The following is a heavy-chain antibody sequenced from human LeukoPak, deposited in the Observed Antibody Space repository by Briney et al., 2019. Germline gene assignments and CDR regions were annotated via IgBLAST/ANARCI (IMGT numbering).Heavy chain of an antibody. CDR2: ISGSGGST. Sequence: PGGSLRLSCAASGFTFSSYAMSWVRQAPGKGLEWVSAISGSGGSTYYADSVKGRFTISRDNSKNTLYLQMNSLRAEDTAVYYCARSISMIVVAPPDYWGQGTLVTVSS. V-gene: IGHV3-23*01. J-gene: IGHJ4*02. D-gene: IGHD3-22*01. CDR1: GFTFSSYA. CDR3: ARSISMIVVAPPDY.